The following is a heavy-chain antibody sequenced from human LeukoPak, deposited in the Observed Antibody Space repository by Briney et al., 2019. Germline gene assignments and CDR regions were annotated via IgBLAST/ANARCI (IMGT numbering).Heavy chain of an antibody. CDR2: IYHSGST. J-gene: IGHJ5*02. Sequence: SETLSLTCTVSGGSISSYYWGWIRQPPGKGLEWIGSIYHSGSTYYNPSLKSRVTISVDTSKNQFSLKLSSVTAADTAVYYCARYYDSSGYYHWGQGTLVTVSS. V-gene: IGHV4-38-2*02. D-gene: IGHD3-22*01. CDR3: ARYYDSSGYYH. CDR1: GGSISSYY.